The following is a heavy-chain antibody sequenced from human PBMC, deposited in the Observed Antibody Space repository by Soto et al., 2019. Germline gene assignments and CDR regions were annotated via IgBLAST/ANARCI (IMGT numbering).Heavy chain of an antibody. CDR2: RYYSEST. J-gene: IGHJ4*02. Sequence: LSLTCPVSGGSITTGGYYWSWIRQLPGKGLEWIGHRYYSESTYYNPSLKSRVSISLDTSKNQFSLKLSFVTAADTAMYYCARTKCSGGSCYSWSLDYWGQGTPVTVSS. D-gene: IGHD2-15*01. CDR1: GGSITTGGYY. CDR3: ARTKCSGGSCYSWSLDY. V-gene: IGHV4-31*03.